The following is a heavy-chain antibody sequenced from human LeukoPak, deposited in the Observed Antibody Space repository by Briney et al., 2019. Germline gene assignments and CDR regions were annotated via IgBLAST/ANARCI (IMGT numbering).Heavy chain of an antibody. D-gene: IGHD5-18*01. CDR1: GDSVSSNSAA. CDR2: TYYRSKWYN. J-gene: IGHJ5*02. Sequence: SQTLSLTRAISGDSVSSNSAAWNWIRQSPSRGLEWLGRTYYRSKWYNDYAVSVKSRITINPDTSKNQFSLQLNSVTPEDTAVYYCGRVDTAMVTATFDPWGQGTLVTVSS. CDR3: GRVDTAMVTATFDP. V-gene: IGHV6-1*01.